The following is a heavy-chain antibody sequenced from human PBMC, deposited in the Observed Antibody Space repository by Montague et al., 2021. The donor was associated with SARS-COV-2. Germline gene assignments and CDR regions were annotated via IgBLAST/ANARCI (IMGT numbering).Heavy chain of an antibody. CDR1: GFSLSTSGMR. CDR2: IDWDDDK. D-gene: IGHD3-9*01. CDR3: ARSYYDILTNYYDAFDI. J-gene: IGHJ3*02. V-gene: IGHV2-70*04. Sequence: PALVKPTQTLTLTSTFSGFSLSTSGMRASWIRQPPGKALEWLARIDWDDDKFYSTSLKTRLTISKDTSKNQVVLTMTNMDPVDTATYYCARSYYDILTNYYDAFDIWGQGTMVTVSS.